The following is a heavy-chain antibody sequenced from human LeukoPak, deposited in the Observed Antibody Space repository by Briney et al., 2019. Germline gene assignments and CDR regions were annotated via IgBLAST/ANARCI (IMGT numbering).Heavy chain of an antibody. Sequence: ASVKVSCKASGYTFTSYGIIWVRQAPGQGLEWMGWISAYNGNTNYAQKLQGRVTMTTDTSTSTAYMELRSLRSDDTAVYYCARALIAVAGNPDAFDIWRQGTMVTVSS. CDR2: ISAYNGNT. D-gene: IGHD6-19*01. CDR1: GYTFTSYG. CDR3: ARALIAVAGNPDAFDI. V-gene: IGHV1-18*01. J-gene: IGHJ3*02.